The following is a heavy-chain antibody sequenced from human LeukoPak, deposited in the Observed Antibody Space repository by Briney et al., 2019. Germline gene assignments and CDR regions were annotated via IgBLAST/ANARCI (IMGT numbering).Heavy chain of an antibody. D-gene: IGHD3-22*01. V-gene: IGHV3-53*01. CDR3: ARPTVTSGYYPI. CDR2: IYSGGGT. Sequence: PGGSLRLSCAAPGFIVSSIYMSWVRQAPGKGLEWGSVIYSGGGTDYAESVKGRFTISRDTSKNTLYLQMNSLRAEDTAVYFCARPTVTSGYYPIWGQGTLVTVSS. CDR1: GFIVSSIY. J-gene: IGHJ4*02.